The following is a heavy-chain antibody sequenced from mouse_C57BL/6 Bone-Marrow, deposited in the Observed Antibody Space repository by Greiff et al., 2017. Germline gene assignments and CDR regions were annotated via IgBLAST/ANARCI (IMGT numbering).Heavy chain of an antibody. J-gene: IGHJ1*03. CDR3: ARTGRPWYFEV. Sequence: QVQLKQPGAELVMPGASVKLSCKASGYTFTSYWMHWVKQRPGQGLEWIGEIDPSDSYTNYNQKFKGKSTLTVDKSSSTAYMQLSSLTSEDSAVYYCARTGRPWYFEVWGTGTTVTVSS. CDR2: IDPSDSYT. CDR1: GYTFTSYW. V-gene: IGHV1-69*01. D-gene: IGHD3-3*01.